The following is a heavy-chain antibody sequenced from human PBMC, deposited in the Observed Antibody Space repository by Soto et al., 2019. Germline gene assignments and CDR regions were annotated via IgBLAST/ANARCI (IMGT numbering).Heavy chain of an antibody. J-gene: IGHJ2*01. CDR3: VKKSCSHTRCYTGWFFDL. CDR1: GFIFEDYD. V-gene: IGHV3-9*01. CDR2: ISWNSGDK. Sequence: LRLSCEASGFIFEDYDMHWVRQPPGKGLQWVSGISWNSGDKDYGDSVKGRFTISRDNAKNSLDLQMSSLRVEDTATYYCVKKSCSHTRCYTGWFFDLWGRGTLVTVSS. D-gene: IGHD2-15*01.